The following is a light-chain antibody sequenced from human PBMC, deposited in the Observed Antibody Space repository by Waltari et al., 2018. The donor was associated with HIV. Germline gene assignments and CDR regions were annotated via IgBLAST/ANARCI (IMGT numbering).Light chain of an antibody. CDR2: LNN. V-gene: IGLV1-44*01. J-gene: IGLJ3*02. CDR1: SSNIGSNH. CDR3: AAWDGILTGRV. Sequence: QSVLTQTPSESGTPGQRVTHYCSGSSSNIGSNHVHWYQQPPGTAPKLLIYLNNPLPAGVPDRFSGPKSGTPASLAVSGLQSEDEAGYYCAAWDGILTGRVFGCGTTLTVL.